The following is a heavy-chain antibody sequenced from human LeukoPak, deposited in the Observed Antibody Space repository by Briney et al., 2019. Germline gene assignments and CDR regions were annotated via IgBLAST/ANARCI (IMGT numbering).Heavy chain of an antibody. D-gene: IGHD3-10*01. J-gene: IGHJ4*02. Sequence: GGSLRLSCAASGFTFSSYTMNWVRQAPGMGLEWVSTISSGSHYIYYADSVKGRFTISRDNAKNSMYLQMNSLRAEDTAVYYCAGGSLSSGSHYNDFWGQGTLVTVSS. CDR3: AGGSLSSGSHYNDF. V-gene: IGHV3-21*01. CDR2: ISSGSHYI. CDR1: GFTFSSYT.